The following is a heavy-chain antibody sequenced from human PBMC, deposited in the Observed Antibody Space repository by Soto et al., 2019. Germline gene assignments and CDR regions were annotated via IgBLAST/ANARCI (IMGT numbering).Heavy chain of an antibody. CDR1: GYTFTSYA. CDR3: ASDSSTKYYYYGMDV. CDR2: INAGNGNT. Sequence: ASVKVSCKASGYTFTSYAMHWVRQAPGQRLEWMGWINAGNGNTKYSQKFQGRVTITRDTSASTAYMELSSLRSEDTAVYYRASDSSTKYYYYGMDVWGQGTTVTVSS. V-gene: IGHV1-3*01. J-gene: IGHJ6*02. D-gene: IGHD2-2*01.